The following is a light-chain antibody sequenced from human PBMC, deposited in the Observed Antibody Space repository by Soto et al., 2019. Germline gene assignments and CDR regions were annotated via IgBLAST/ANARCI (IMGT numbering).Light chain of an antibody. CDR3: QQIYSAPLT. CDR2: TAS. Sequence: DIQMTQSPSSLSASVGDRVTTTCRASQSISKYLNWYQQKPGKAPRLLIYTASNLQGGVPSRFSGSGSETEFTLSISSLQPEDFATYFCQQIYSAPLTFGGGTKVDIK. J-gene: IGKJ4*01. V-gene: IGKV1-39*01. CDR1: QSISKY.